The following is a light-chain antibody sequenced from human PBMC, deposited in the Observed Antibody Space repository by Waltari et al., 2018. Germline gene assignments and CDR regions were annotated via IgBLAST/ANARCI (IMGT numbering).Light chain of an antibody. Sequence: QSALTQPPSASGSPGQSVTLSCTGTSTDVGVYNYVSRYQQHPGKAPKLLIYEVSERPPGAPVRFSGTKSGNTASLTVSGLQPEDEADYYCASFAGSNTLFGGGTKLTVL. CDR3: ASFAGSNTL. V-gene: IGLV2-8*01. CDR1: STDVGVYNY. CDR2: EVS. J-gene: IGLJ2*01.